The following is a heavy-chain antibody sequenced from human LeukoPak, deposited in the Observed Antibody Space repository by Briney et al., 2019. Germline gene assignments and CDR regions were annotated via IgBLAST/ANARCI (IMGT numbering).Heavy chain of an antibody. J-gene: IGHJ4*02. CDR1: GXTFSNYN. D-gene: IGHD5-18*01. Sequence: GGSLRLSCAASGXTFSNYNLNWVRQAPGKGLEWVSYISSSSSTTYYADSVKGRFTIARDNAKNSLYLQMNSLRDEDTAVYYCARDDSYAFDYWGQGTLVTVSS. V-gene: IGHV3-48*02. CDR2: ISSSSSTT. CDR3: ARDDSYAFDY.